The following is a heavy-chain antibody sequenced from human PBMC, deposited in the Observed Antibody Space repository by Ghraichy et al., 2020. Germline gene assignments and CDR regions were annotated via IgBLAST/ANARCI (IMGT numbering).Heavy chain of an antibody. CDR2: ISSTGAGT. Sequence: GGSLRLSCTASGFTFGNYAMNWVRQAPGKGLEWVSGISSTGAGTYYADSVEGRFTISRDNSKNTLLLQMSSLRAEDTAIYYCARDESEFMITLFDYWGQGTLVTVSS. J-gene: IGHJ4*02. D-gene: IGHD3-16*01. CDR1: GFTFGNYA. V-gene: IGHV3-23*01. CDR3: ARDESEFMITLFDY.